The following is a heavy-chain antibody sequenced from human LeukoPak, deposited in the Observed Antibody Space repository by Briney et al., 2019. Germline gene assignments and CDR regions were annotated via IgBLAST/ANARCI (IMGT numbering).Heavy chain of an antibody. CDR3: ARHYRGALAGTLGAFDI. CDR1: GGSISSRSYY. CDR2: IHYSGST. D-gene: IGHD6-19*01. V-gene: IGHV4-39*01. J-gene: IGHJ3*02. Sequence: SETLSLTCTVSGGSISSRSYYWGWVRQPPGKGLEWPGSIHYSGSTYYDASFKSRVTMSVDTSKNQFSLKLSSVTAADTAVYYCARHYRGALAGTLGAFDIWGQGTMVTVSS.